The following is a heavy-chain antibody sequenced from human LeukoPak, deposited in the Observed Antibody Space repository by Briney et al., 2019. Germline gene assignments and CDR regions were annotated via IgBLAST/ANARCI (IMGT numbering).Heavy chain of an antibody. Sequence: PSETLSLTCTVSGGSISSYYWSWIRQPPGKGLEWIGEINHSGSTNYNPSLKSRVTISVDTSKNQFSLKLSSVTAADTAVYYCARHTTYYDFWSGYGMGPGRAFDIWGQGTMVTVSS. J-gene: IGHJ3*02. D-gene: IGHD3-3*01. V-gene: IGHV4-34*01. CDR2: INHSGST. CDR3: ARHTTYYDFWSGYGMGPGRAFDI. CDR1: GGSISSYY.